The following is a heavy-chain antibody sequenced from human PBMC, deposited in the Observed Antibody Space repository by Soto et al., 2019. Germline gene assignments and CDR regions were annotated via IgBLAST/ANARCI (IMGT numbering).Heavy chain of an antibody. CDR2: ISYDGSNK. CDR1: GFTFSSYA. CDR3: ARAGAAAGGYYYYYGMDV. V-gene: IGHV3-30-3*01. J-gene: IGHJ6*02. Sequence: PGGSLRLSCAASGFTFSSYAMHWVRQAPGKGLEWVAVISYDGSNKYYADSVKGRFTISRDNSKNTLYLQMNSLRAEDTAVYYCARAGAAAGGYYYYYGMDVWGQGTTVTVSS. D-gene: IGHD6-13*01.